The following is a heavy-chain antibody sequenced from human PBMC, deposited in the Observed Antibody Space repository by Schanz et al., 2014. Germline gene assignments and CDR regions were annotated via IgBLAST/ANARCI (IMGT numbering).Heavy chain of an antibody. Sequence: QVQLQESGPGLVKPSQTLSLTCTVSGGSISSGGYYWSWIRQHPGKGLEWIGYISYSGTTYYNPSRKSRVTISVSTSKTQFSLKLSSVTAADTAVYYCARDALGGPHNWFDPWGQGTLVSVSS. D-gene: IGHD3-16*01. CDR1: GGSISSGGYY. CDR3: ARDALGGPHNWFDP. V-gene: IGHV4-31*03. J-gene: IGHJ5*02. CDR2: ISYSGTT.